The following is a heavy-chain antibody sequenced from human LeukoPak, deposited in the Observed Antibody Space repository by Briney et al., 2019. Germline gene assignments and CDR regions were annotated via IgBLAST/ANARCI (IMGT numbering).Heavy chain of an antibody. CDR3: AREGETTVTTGFDY. CDR1: GGTFSSYA. V-gene: IGHV1-2*02. CDR2: INPNSGGT. D-gene: IGHD4-17*01. J-gene: IGHJ4*02. Sequence: AASVKVSCKASGGTFSSYAISWVRQAPGQGLEWMGWINPNSGGTNYAQKFQGRVTMTRDTSISTAYMELSRLRSDDTAVYYCAREGETTVTTGFDYWGQGTLVTVSS.